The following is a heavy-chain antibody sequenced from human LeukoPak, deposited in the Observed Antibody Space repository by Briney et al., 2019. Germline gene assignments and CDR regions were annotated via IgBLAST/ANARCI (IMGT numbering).Heavy chain of an antibody. V-gene: IGHV3-30-3*01. CDR3: ARDEGYDFWSGYYHYNWFDP. CDR2: ISYDGSNK. Sequence: GGSLRLSCAASGFTFSSYAMHWVRQAPGKGLEWVAVISYDGSNKYYADSVKGRFTISRDNSKNTLYLQMNSLRAEDTAAYYCARDEGYDFWSGYYHYNWFDPWGQGTLVTVSS. CDR1: GFTFSSYA. D-gene: IGHD3-3*01. J-gene: IGHJ5*02.